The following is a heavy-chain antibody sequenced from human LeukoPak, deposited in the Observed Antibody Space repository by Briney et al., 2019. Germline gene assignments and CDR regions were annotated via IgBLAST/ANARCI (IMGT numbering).Heavy chain of an antibody. V-gene: IGHV3-7*01. Sequence: GGSLRLSCAASGFTFNNYWMGWVRQAPGKGLEWVANIKQDGSEQYYVDSVKGRFTISRDNAKNSLSLQINSLRAEDTAVYYCARPLLYYYGSETYFWFDPWGQGTLVTVSS. CDR2: IKQDGSEQ. J-gene: IGHJ5*02. CDR1: GFTFNNYW. CDR3: ARPLLYYYGSETYFWFDP. D-gene: IGHD3-10*01.